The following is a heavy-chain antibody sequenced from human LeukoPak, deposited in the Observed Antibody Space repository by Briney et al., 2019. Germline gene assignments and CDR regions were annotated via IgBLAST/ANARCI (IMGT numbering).Heavy chain of an antibody. CDR1: GGSFSGYY. CDR3: ATVRRGALYNWFDP. D-gene: IGHD3-10*01. V-gene: IGHV4-59*10. J-gene: IGHJ5*02. CDR2: IYTSGST. Sequence: SETLSLTCAVYGGSFSGYYWSWIRQPAGEGLEWIGRIYTSGSTNYNPSLKSRVTMSVDTSKNQSSLKLSSVTAADTAVYYCATVRRGALYNWFDPWGQGTLVTVSS.